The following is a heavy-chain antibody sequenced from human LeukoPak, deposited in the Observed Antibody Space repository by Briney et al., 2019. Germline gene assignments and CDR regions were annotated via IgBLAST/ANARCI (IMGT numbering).Heavy chain of an antibody. CDR1: GFTFSIYS. J-gene: IGHJ5*02. V-gene: IGHV3-30-3*01. Sequence: GGSLRLSCAASGFTFSIYSMSWVRQAPGKGLEWVAVISYDGSNKYYADSVKGRFTISRDNSKNTLYLQMNSLRAEDTAVYYCARDGPPFDPWGQGTLVTVSS. CDR2: ISYDGSNK. CDR3: ARDGPPFDP.